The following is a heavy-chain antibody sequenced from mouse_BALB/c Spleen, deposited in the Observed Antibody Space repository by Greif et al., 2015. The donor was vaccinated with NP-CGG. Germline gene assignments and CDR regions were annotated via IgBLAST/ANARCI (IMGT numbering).Heavy chain of an antibody. CDR3: ARGGFYYDYDGWFAY. CDR1: GFTFSSYA. V-gene: IGHV5-6-5*01. J-gene: IGHJ3*01. Sequence: EVKVVDSGGGLVKPGGSLKLSCAASGFTFSSYAMSWVRQTPEKRLEWVASISSGGSTYYPDSVKGRFTISRDNARNILYLQMSSLRSEDTAMYYCARGGFYYDYDGWFAYWGQGTLVTVSA. CDR2: ISSGGST. D-gene: IGHD2-4*01.